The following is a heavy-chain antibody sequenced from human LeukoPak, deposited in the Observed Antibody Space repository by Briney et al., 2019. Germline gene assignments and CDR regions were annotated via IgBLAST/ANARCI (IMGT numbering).Heavy chain of an antibody. V-gene: IGHV3-21*06. D-gene: IGHD4-17*01. Sequence: GGSLRLSCAAAGFTFSSYSMNWVRQAPGKGLEWVSSISSSSVYRYYADSVKGRFTISRDNAENSLYLQMNSLRAEDTAVYYCTRGHYGDTYGMDVWGQGTTVTVSS. CDR2: ISSSSVYR. CDR1: GFTFSSYS. J-gene: IGHJ6*02. CDR3: TRGHYGDTYGMDV.